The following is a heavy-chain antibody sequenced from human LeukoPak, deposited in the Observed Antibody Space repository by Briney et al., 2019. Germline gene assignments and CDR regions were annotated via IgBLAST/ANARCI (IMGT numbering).Heavy chain of an antibody. CDR2: IYTSGST. CDR3: ARSDFWSGHIDY. Sequence: SETLSLTCTVSGGSISSGSYYWSWIRQPAGKGLEWIGRIYTSGSTNYNPSLKSRVTISVDTSKNQFSLKLSSVTAADTAVYYCARSDFWSGHIDYWGQGTLVTVSS. D-gene: IGHD3-3*01. J-gene: IGHJ4*02. CDR1: GGSISSGSYY. V-gene: IGHV4-61*02.